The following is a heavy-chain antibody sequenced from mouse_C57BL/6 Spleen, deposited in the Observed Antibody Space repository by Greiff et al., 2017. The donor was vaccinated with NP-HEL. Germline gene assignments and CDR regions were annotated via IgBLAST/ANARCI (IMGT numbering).Heavy chain of an antibody. CDR3: ARCTTVVATRYWYFDV. Sequence: EVQLQQSGPELVKPGASVKISCKASGYSFTDYNMNWVKQSNGKSLEWIGVINPNYGTTSYNQKFKGKATLTVDQSSSTAYMQLNSLTSEDSAVYYCARCTTVVATRYWYFDVWGTGTTVTVSS. V-gene: IGHV1-39*01. CDR2: INPNYGTT. D-gene: IGHD1-1*01. CDR1: GYSFTDYN. J-gene: IGHJ1*03.